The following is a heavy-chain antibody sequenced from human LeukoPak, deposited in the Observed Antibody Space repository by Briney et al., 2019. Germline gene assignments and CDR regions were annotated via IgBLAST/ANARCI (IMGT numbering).Heavy chain of an antibody. CDR1: GFTFSGYG. D-gene: IGHD3-10*01. V-gene: IGHV3-30*02. CDR2: TRYDGSNK. CDR3: AKDLMRDRWFGES. Sequence: GGSLRLSCAASGFTFSGYGMHWVRQAPGKGLEWVAFTRYDGSNKYYADFVKGRFTISRDISKNTLYLQMNSLRAEDTAVYYCAKDLMRDRWFGESWGQGTLVTVSS. J-gene: IGHJ5*02.